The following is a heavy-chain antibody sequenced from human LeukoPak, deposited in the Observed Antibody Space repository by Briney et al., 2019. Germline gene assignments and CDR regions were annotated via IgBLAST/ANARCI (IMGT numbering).Heavy chain of an antibody. CDR3: ARHVVRGVIFDWFDP. D-gene: IGHD3-10*02. CDR1: EYNFASYW. Sequence: GESLKISCKGSEYNFASYWIAWVRQMPGKGLGWMGIIYVGDSDTRYSPSFQGQVTISADKSINTAYLQWSSLKASDTAMYYCARHVVRGVIFDWFDPWGQGTLVTVSS. CDR2: IYVGDSDT. J-gene: IGHJ5*02. V-gene: IGHV5-51*01.